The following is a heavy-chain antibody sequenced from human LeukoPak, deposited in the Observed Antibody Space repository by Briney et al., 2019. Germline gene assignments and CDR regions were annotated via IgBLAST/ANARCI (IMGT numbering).Heavy chain of an antibody. J-gene: IGHJ4*02. V-gene: IGHV3-23*01. Sequence: GGSLRHSCTASGFTFSNFGMSWVRQAPGKGLEWVSHLTGSGGSTYYAGSVKGRFTISRDNSKNTLYLQMNSLRAEDTAVYYCAKRNYFGAGTYSFDFWGQGTLVTVSS. D-gene: IGHD3-10*01. CDR1: GFTFSNFG. CDR2: LTGSGGST. CDR3: AKRNYFGAGTYSFDF.